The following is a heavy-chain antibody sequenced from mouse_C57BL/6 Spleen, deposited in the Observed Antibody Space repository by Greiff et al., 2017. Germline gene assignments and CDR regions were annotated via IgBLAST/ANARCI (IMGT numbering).Heavy chain of an antibody. CDR1: GYTFTSYW. D-gene: IGHD6-5*01. J-gene: IGHJ4*01. CDR3: ARSGSLNCAMDY. V-gene: IGHV1-52*01. CDR2: IDPSDSET. Sequence: QVQLQQPGAELVRPGSSVKLSCKASGYTFTSYWMHWVKQRPIQGLEWIGNIDPSDSETHYNQKFKDKATLTVDKSSSTAYMQLSSLTSEDSAVYYCARSGSLNCAMDYWGQGTSVTVSS.